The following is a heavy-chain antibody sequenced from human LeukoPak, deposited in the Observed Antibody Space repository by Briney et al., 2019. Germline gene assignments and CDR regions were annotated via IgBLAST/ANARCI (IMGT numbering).Heavy chain of an antibody. J-gene: IGHJ4*02. CDR3: SRDQDNWNYGEYYFDY. D-gene: IGHD1-7*01. V-gene: IGHV3-64*01. CDR2: ISSNGGST. Sequence: GGSLRLSCAASGFTFSSYAMHWVRQAPGKGLEYVSAISSNGGSTYYANSVKGRFTISRDNSKNTLYLQMGSLRAEDMAVYYCSRDQDNWNYGEYYFDYWGQGTLVTVSS. CDR1: GFTFSSYA.